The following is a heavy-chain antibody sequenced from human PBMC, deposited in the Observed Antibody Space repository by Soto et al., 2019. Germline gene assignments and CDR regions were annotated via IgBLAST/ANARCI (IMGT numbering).Heavy chain of an antibody. Sequence: PSETLSLTCTVSGGSISSGDYYWSWIRQHPGKGLEWIGYIYYSGSTHYNPSLKGRVTMSVDTSENQFSLKLSSLTAADTAVYYCARGRYSSSSNWFDPWGQGTLVTVSS. CDR1: GGSISSGDYY. CDR3: ARGRYSSSSNWFDP. CDR2: IYYSGST. V-gene: IGHV4-31*03. J-gene: IGHJ5*02. D-gene: IGHD6-6*01.